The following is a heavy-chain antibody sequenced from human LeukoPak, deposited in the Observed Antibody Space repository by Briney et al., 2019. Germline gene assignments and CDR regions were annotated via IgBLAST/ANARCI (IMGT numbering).Heavy chain of an antibody. CDR1: GYTFTGYY. CDR3: ARTFVVPATPFDP. J-gene: IGHJ5*02. V-gene: IGHV1-2*02. D-gene: IGHD2-2*01. CDR2: INPNSGGT. Sequence: ASVKVSCKASGYTFTGYYMHWVRQAPGQGLEWMGWINPNSGGTNYAQKFQGRATMTRDTSISTAYMELNRLRSDDTAVYYCARTFVVPATPFDPWGQGTLVTVSS.